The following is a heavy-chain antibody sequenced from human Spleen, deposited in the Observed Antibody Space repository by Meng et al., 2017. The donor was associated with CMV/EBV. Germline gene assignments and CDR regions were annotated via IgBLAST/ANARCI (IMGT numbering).Heavy chain of an antibody. J-gene: IGHJ4*01. Sequence: SETLSLTCTVSGYSISSGYYWGWIRQPPGKGLEWIGNIYHSGSTYYNPSLKSRVTISVDTSKNQFSLKLSSVTAADTAVYYCARGYPTGFFSANDYWGHGTLVTVSS. V-gene: IGHV4-38-2*02. D-gene: IGHD3-16*02. CDR1: GYSISSGYY. CDR2: IYHSGST. CDR3: ARGYPTGFFSANDY.